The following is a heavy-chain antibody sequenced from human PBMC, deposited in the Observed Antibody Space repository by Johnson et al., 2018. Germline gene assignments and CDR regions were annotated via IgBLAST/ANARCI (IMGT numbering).Heavy chain of an antibody. CDR3: ARSPGRGGDGYDFDS. V-gene: IGHV3-11*01. CDR1: GFIFDDYY. D-gene: IGHD2-21*02. J-gene: IGHJ4*02. Sequence: QVQLVESGGGLVKPGGSLRLSCEASGFIFDDYYMSWIRQAPGKGLEWVSYISTNGLTTSYADTVTGRFTISRENTKNSLYLEMNSLRVEDTAVYSCARSPGRGGDGYDFDSWGQGTLVTVSS. CDR2: ISTNGLTT.